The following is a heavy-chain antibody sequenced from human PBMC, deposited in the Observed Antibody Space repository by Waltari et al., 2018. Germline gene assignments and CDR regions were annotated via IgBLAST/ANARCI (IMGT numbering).Heavy chain of an antibody. V-gene: IGHV4-38-2*01. CDR1: GYSISSGYY. CDR3: ASHFRTFFDY. D-gene: IGHD1-1*01. Sequence: QVQLQESGPGLVKPSETLSLTCAVSGYSISSGYYWGWIRQPPGKGLEWIGSIYHSGSTYYNPSLKCRVTISVDTSKNQFSLKLSSVTAADTAVYYCASHFRTFFDYWGQGTLVTVSS. CDR2: IYHSGST. J-gene: IGHJ4*02.